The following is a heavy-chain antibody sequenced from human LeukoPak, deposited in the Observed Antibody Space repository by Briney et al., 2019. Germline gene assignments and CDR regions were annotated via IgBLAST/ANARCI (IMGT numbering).Heavy chain of an antibody. CDR3: ARVSLVSSWYRLDP. CDR1: GGSISSSGYY. V-gene: IGHV4-39*07. D-gene: IGHD6-13*01. Sequence: PSETLSLTCTVSGGSISSSGYYWSWIRQPPGKGLEWIGEINHSGSTNYNPSLKSRVTISVDTSKNQFSLKLSSVTAADTAVYYGARVSLVSSWYRLDPWGQGTLVTVSS. CDR2: INHSGST. J-gene: IGHJ5*02.